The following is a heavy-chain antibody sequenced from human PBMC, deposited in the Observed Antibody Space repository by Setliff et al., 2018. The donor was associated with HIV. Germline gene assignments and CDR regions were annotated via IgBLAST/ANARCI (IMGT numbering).Heavy chain of an antibody. D-gene: IGHD6-13*01. CDR1: GGSFSSSSYY. CDR2: VYYSGST. Sequence: NPSETLSLTCIVSGGSFSSSSYYWGWIRKPPGKGLEWIGTVYYSGSTYYNPSLKSRVTISVDTSENQFSLKLSSVTAADTAVYYCARDGYSSSWYVISGSFDYWGQGILVTVSS. V-gene: IGHV4-39*07. CDR3: ARDGYSSSWYVISGSFDY. J-gene: IGHJ4*02.